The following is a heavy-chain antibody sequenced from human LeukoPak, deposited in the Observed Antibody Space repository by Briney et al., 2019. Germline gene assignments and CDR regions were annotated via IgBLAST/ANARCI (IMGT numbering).Heavy chain of an antibody. J-gene: IGHJ4*02. CDR1: DGAIAGYS. CDR2: IYYSGDT. Sequence: PSETLSLTCTVSDGAIAGYSWSWIRQPPGKGLEWIGYIYYSGDTNYNPSLQSRVTVSVDTSKNQFSLKLTSVTAADTAVYYCARDTYYYASGSQTPHFDYWGQGTLVTVSS. D-gene: IGHD3-10*01. CDR3: ARDTYYYASGSQTPHFDY. V-gene: IGHV4-59*01.